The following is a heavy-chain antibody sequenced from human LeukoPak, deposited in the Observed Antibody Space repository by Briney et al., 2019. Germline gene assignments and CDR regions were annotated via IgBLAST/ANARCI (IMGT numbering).Heavy chain of an antibody. CDR1: GFTVSSNY. V-gene: IGHV3-66*01. D-gene: IGHD3-9*01. CDR2: IYSGGST. CDR3: VIVRGYFDSSGSDY. Sequence: GGSLRLSCAASGFTVSSNYMSWVRQAPGKGLEWVSVIYSGGSTYYEDSVKGRFTISRDNSKNTVYLQMSSLRAEDSAVYYCVIVRGYFDSSGSDYWGQGTRVTVSS. J-gene: IGHJ4*02.